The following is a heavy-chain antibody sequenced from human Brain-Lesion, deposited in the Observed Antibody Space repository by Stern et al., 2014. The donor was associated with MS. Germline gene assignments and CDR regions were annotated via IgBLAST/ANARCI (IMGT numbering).Heavy chain of an antibody. J-gene: IGHJ6*02. V-gene: IGHV1-2*02. CDR1: GYIFTGYY. CDR2: INHNTGGA. CDR3: ARDQRGITIFGVVTDYYYLGMDV. D-gene: IGHD3-3*01. Sequence: QVQLVQSGAEVKKPGASVKVSCKTSGYIFTGYYIHWVRQAPGQGLAWMAWINHNTGGAKYSQKFQGRVTMSRDTSISTAYVELSSLTSDDTAVYYCARDQRGITIFGVVTDYYYLGMDVWGQGTTVTVSS.